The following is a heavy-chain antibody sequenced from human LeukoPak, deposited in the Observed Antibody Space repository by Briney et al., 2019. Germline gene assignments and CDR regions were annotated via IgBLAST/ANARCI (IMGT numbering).Heavy chain of an antibody. J-gene: IGHJ6*02. D-gene: IGHD2-2*01. V-gene: IGHV4-38-2*02. Sequence: ASETLSLTCTVSGYSISSGYYWAWLRQPPGKGLEWIGSIYHSGNTYFNPSLKSRVTISVDTSKNQFSLQLSSVTAADTAVYYCAREVRYCSSTTCFGMDVWGQGTTVIVSS. CDR2: IYHSGNT. CDR3: AREVRYCSSTTCFGMDV. CDR1: GYSISSGYY.